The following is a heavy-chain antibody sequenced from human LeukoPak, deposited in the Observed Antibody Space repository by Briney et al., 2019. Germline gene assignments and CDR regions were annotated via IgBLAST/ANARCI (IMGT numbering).Heavy chain of an antibody. Sequence: ASVKISCKVSGYTFTDYYMHWVQQAPGKGLEWMGLVDPEDGETIYAEKFQGRVTITANTSTDTAYMELSSLRSEGTAVYYCATAGISKCSSTSCYESIFNYYHYYMDVWGKGTTVTVSS. CDR3: ATAGISKCSSTSCYESIFNYYHYYMDV. V-gene: IGHV1-69-2*01. D-gene: IGHD2-2*01. J-gene: IGHJ6*03. CDR2: VDPEDGET. CDR1: GYTFTDYY.